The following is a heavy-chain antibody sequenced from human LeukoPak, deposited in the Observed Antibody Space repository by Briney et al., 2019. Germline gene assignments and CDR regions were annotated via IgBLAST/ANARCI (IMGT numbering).Heavy chain of an antibody. D-gene: IGHD3-10*01. J-gene: IGHJ4*02. CDR3: ARGDYYGSGSYD. CDR1: GGSISSSSYY. CDR2: IYYSGST. V-gene: IGHV4-39*01. Sequence: SETLSLTCTVSGGSISSSSYYWGWLRQPPGKGLEWLGSIYYSGSTYYNPSLKSRVTISVDTSKNQFSLKLSSVTAADTAVYYCARGDYYGSGSYDWGQGTLVTVSS.